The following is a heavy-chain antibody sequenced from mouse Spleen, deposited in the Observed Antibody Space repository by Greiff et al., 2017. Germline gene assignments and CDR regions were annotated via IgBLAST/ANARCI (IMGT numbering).Heavy chain of an antibody. CDR1: GYAFNKYL. J-gene: IGHJ1*01. D-gene: IGHD4-1*01. V-gene: IGHV1-54*01. CDR2: INPGSGGT. CDR3: ARGVGLVDWYFDV. Sequence: QVQLQQSGAELVRPGTSVKVSCKASGYAFNKYLIEWVKERPGQGLEWIGVINPGSGGTNYNEKFKGKATLTADKSSSTAYMQLSSLTSEDSAVYFCARGVGLVDWYFDVWGAGTTVTVSS.